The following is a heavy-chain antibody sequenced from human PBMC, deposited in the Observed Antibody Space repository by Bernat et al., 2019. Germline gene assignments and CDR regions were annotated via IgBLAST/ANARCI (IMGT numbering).Heavy chain of an antibody. CDR2: INHSGST. CDR3: ARSRGEIVGATTKAFDI. CDR1: VGSFSGYY. Sequence: QFQLQQWGAGLLKPSETLSLTCAVYVGSFSGYYLSWIRQPPVKGLEWIGEINHSGSTNYNPSLKSRVTISVDTSKNQFSLKLSSVTAADTAVYYCARSRGEIVGATTKAFDIWGQGTMVTVSS. D-gene: IGHD1-26*01. V-gene: IGHV4-34*01. J-gene: IGHJ3*02.